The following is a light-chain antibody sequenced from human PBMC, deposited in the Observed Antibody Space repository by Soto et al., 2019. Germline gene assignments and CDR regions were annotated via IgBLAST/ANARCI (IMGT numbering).Light chain of an antibody. CDR2: DVT. CDR1: TSGVGGYNY. V-gene: IGLV2-14*03. Sequence: QSVLTQPASVSGSPGQSITFSCTGTTSGVGGYNYVSWYQQHPGKAPKLMIYDVTNRPSGVSNRSSGSKSGNTASLTISGLQAEDEAEYYCSSYTSSSPVFGGGTKVTVL. CDR3: SSYTSSSPV. J-gene: IGLJ2*01.